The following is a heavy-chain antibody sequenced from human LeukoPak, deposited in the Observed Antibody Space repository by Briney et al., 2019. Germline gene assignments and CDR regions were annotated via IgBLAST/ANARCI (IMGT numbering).Heavy chain of an antibody. D-gene: IGHD6-13*01. V-gene: IGHV3-53*01. Sequence: EGSLRLSCAASGFTVSYNYMSWVRQAPGKGLEWVSVIYSGGDTYYADSVKGRFTISRDSSKNTLYLQMNTLRAEDTAVYYCAREAAAAGTVDYWGQGTLVTVSS. CDR1: GFTVSYNY. CDR3: AREAAAAGTVDY. J-gene: IGHJ4*02. CDR2: IYSGGDT.